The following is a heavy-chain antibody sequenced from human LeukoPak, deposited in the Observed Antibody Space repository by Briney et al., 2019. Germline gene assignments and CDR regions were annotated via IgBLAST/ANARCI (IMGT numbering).Heavy chain of an antibody. CDR2: IYTSEST. D-gene: IGHD6-13*01. J-gene: IGHJ4*02. Sequence: KPSETLSLTCTVSGGSISSYHWSWIRQPAGKGLEWIGRIYTSESTNYNPSLKSRVTVSVDTSKNQFSLKLSSVTAADTAVYYCAGRGDGPYSSSWSPFDYWGQGTLVTVSS. CDR3: AGRGDGPYSSSWSPFDY. V-gene: IGHV4-4*07. CDR1: GGSISSYH.